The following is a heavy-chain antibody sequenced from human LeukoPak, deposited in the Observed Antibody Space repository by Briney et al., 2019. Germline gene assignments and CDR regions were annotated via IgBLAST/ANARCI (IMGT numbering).Heavy chain of an antibody. Sequence: PGGSLRPSCAASGFTLRTYWMYWVRQAPGKGLEYVSRIDNDGSATTYADSVKGRFTVSRDNAKSMVYLQMNSLRPEDTAMFYCARGGLDHAFDLWGQGTMVSVSS. D-gene: IGHD3/OR15-3a*01. J-gene: IGHJ3*01. CDR1: GFTLRTYW. CDR3: ARGGLDHAFDL. CDR2: IDNDGSAT. V-gene: IGHV3-74*01.